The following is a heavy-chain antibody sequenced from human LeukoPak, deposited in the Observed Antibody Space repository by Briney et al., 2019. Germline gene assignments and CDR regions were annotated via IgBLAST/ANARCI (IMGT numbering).Heavy chain of an antibody. CDR3: ARGVAAAGKNWFDP. Sequence: PGGSLRLSCAASGFTFSGYSMNWVRQAPGKGLEWVSYISSSSSTIYYADSVKGRFTISRDNAKNSLYLQMNSLRAEDAAVYYCARGVAAAGKNWFDPWGQGTLVTVSS. J-gene: IGHJ5*02. CDR2: ISSSSSTI. CDR1: GFTFSGYS. V-gene: IGHV3-48*01. D-gene: IGHD6-13*01.